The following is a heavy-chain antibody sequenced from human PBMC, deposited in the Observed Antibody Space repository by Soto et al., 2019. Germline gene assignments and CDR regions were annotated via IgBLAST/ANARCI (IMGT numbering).Heavy chain of an antibody. J-gene: IGHJ5*02. CDR3: ARGRITMVRGVISPFDP. Sequence: GASVKVSCKASGYTFTSYYMHWVRQAPGQGLEWMGIINPSGGSTSYAQKFQGRVTMTRDTSTSTVYMELSSLRSEDTAVYYCARGRITMVRGVISPFDPWGQGTLVTVSS. CDR2: INPSGGST. D-gene: IGHD3-10*01. CDR1: GYTFTSYY. V-gene: IGHV1-46*01.